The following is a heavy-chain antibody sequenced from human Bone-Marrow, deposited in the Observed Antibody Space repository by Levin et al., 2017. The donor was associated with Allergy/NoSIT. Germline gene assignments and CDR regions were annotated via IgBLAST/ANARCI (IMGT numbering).Heavy chain of an antibody. D-gene: IGHD3-16*02. CDR3: VRSRSFYFDN. V-gene: IGHV1-2*02. CDR2: INPDTGDT. CDR1: GYPFTNYF. J-gene: IGHJ4*02. Sequence: GESLKISCKPSGYPFTNYFVAWVRQAPGQGPEWMGWINPDTGDTKYAQKFQDRVTMTRDTSISTAFIELRGLRSDDTAVYYCVRSRSFYFDNWGQGTLITVSS.